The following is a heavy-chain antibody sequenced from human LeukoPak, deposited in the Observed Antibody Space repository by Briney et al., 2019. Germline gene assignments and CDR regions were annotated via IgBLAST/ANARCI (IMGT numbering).Heavy chain of an antibody. CDR1: GLTFHYYG. Sequence: TGGSLRLSCVASGLTFHYYGMDWVRQAPGKGPEWVAGISASGGATDYADFVKGRFTVSRDNSKNTLYLEMNSLRPEDTGVYYCARGYSSGWLDYWGQGTLVTVSS. CDR2: ISASGGAT. D-gene: IGHD6-19*01. V-gene: IGHV3-23*01. J-gene: IGHJ4*02. CDR3: ARGYSSGWLDY.